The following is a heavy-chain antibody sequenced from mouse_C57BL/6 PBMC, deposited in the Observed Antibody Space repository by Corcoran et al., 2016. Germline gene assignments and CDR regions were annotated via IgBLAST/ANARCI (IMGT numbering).Heavy chain of an antibody. CDR3: ARSPNGDGGYWYFDV. D-gene: IGHD4-1*01. Sequence: QIQLVQSGPELKKPGETVKISCKASGYTFTTYGMSWVKQAPGKGLKWMGWITTYSGVPTYADDFKGRFAFSLENSASTAYWQTNNLTNEDTATHFCARSPNGDGGYWYFDVWGTGTTVTVSS. J-gene: IGHJ1*03. V-gene: IGHV9-3*01. CDR1: GYTFTTYG. CDR2: ITTYSGVP.